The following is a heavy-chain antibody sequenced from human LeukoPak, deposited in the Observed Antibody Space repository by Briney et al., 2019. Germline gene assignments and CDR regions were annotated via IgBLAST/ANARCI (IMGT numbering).Heavy chain of an antibody. Sequence: PSETLSLTCAVYGGSFSGYYWSWIRQPPGKGLEWIGEINHSGSTNYNPSLKSRVTISVDTSKNQFSLKLSSVTAADTAVYYCARQSRPRDRWLRHPKNSYFDYWGQGTLVTVSS. CDR2: INHSGST. CDR3: ARQSRPRDRWLRHPKNSYFDY. D-gene: IGHD5-24*01. J-gene: IGHJ4*02. V-gene: IGHV4-34*01. CDR1: GGSFSGYY.